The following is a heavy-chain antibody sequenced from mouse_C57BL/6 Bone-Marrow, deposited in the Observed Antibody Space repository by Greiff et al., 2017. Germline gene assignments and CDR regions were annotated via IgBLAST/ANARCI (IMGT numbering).Heavy chain of an antibody. V-gene: IGHV1-42*01. D-gene: IGHD1-1*01. Sequence: VQLQQPGPELVKPGASVKISCKASGYSFTGYYMNWVKQSPEKSLEWIGEINPSTGGTTYNQKFKAKATLTVDKSSSTAYMQLKSLTSEDSAVYYCARWYYGSSFAYWGQGTLVTVSA. CDR2: INPSTGGT. CDR1: GYSFTGYY. J-gene: IGHJ3*01. CDR3: ARWYYGSSFAY.